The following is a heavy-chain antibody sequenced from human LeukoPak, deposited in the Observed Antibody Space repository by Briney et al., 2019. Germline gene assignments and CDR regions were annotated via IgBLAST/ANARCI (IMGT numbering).Heavy chain of an antibody. CDR1: GGSISRSSNY. Sequence: NPSETLSLTCTVSGGSISRSSNYWGWIRQPPGMGLEWIGSIDYSGSTYYNPSLKSRVTISVDTSKNQFSLKLSSVTAADTAVYYCARHVRLIVVVPGTNWFDPWGQGTLVTVSS. CDR3: ARHVRLIVVVPGTNWFDP. CDR2: IDYSGST. J-gene: IGHJ5*02. V-gene: IGHV4-39*01. D-gene: IGHD2-2*01.